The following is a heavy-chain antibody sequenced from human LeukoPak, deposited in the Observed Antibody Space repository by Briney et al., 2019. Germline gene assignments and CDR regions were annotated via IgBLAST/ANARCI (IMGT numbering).Heavy chain of an antibody. CDR2: IYYSGST. J-gene: IGHJ4*02. CDR1: GGSISSYY. V-gene: IGHV4-59*08. CDR3: ARHYYDILTGYLGSYDY. Sequence: SETLSLTCTVSGGSISSYYWSWIRQPPGKGLEWIGYIYYSGSTNYNPSLKSRVTISVDTSKNQFSLKLSSVTAADTAVYYCARHYYDILTGYLGSYDYWGQGTLVTVSS. D-gene: IGHD3-9*01.